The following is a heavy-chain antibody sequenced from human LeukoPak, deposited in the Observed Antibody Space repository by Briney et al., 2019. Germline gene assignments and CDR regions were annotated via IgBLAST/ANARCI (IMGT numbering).Heavy chain of an antibody. D-gene: IGHD3-10*01. V-gene: IGHV1-69*06. CDR2: IAPISGTP. Sequence: RASVKVSCKASGGTFSSYAISWVRQAPGQGLEWMGGIAPISGTPIYAQRFQGRLTISADRSTSTAYMDLSSLRSEDTAVYYCAREGEYYSASGNVVDAYDIWGQGTMVTVSS. CDR3: AREGEYYSASGNVVDAYDI. CDR1: GGTFSSYA. J-gene: IGHJ3*02.